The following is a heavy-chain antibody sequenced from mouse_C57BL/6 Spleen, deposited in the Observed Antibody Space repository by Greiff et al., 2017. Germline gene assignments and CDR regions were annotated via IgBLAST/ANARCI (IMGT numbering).Heavy chain of an antibody. V-gene: IGHV1-69*01. CDR1: GYTFTSYW. D-gene: IGHD4-1*01. CDR3: ARGTGGYAMEY. CDR2: IDPSDSYT. Sequence: QVQLQQPGAELVMPGASVKLSCKASGYTFTSYWMHWVKQRPGQGLEWIGEIDPSDSYTNYNQEFKGKSTLTVDKSSSTAYMQLSSLTSEDSAVYYCARGTGGYAMEYWGQGASGTVSS. J-gene: IGHJ4*01.